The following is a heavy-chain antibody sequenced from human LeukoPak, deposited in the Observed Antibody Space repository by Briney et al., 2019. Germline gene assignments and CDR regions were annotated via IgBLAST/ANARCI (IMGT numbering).Heavy chain of an antibody. CDR3: AGGPGVYYYGMDV. V-gene: IGHV3-33*01. J-gene: IGHJ6*02. CDR1: GFTFSSYG. Sequence: PGRSLRLSCAASGFTFSSYGMHWVRQAPGEGLEWVAVIWYDGSNKYYADSVKGRFTISRDNSKNTLYLQMNSLRAEDTALYYCAGGPGVYYYGMDVWGQGTSVTVSS. CDR2: IWYDGSNK.